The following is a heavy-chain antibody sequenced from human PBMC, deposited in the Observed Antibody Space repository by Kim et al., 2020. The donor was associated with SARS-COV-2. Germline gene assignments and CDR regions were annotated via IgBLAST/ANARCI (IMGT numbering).Heavy chain of an antibody. D-gene: IGHD6-6*01. CDR3: ARVQRYSSSSAAFGY. V-gene: IGHV4-34*01. J-gene: IGHJ4*02. CDR2: INHSGST. CDR1: GGSFSGYY. Sequence: SETLSLTCAVYGGSFSGYYWSWIRQPPGKGLEWIGEINHSGSTNYNPSLKSRVTISVDTSKNQFSLKLSSVTAADTAVYYCARVQRYSSSSAAFGYWGQGTLVTVSS.